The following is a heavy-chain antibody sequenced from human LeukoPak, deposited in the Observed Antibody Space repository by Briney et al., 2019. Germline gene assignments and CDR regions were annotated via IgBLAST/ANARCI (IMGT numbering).Heavy chain of an antibody. CDR2: ISAYNGNT. Sequence: ASVKVSCKASGYTFTSYDISWVRQAPGQGLEWMGWISAYNGNTNYAQNLQGRVIMTTDTSTSTAYMELRSLRSDDTALYYCARAQIAVPVKVDYWGQGTLVTVSS. CDR3: ARAQIAVPVKVDY. V-gene: IGHV1-18*01. CDR1: GYTFTSYD. D-gene: IGHD6-19*01. J-gene: IGHJ4*02.